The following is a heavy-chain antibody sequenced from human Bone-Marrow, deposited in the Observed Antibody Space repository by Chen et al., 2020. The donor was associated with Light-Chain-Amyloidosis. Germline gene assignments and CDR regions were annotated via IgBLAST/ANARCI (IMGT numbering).Heavy chain of an antibody. CDR2: ISYNSGSL. Sequence: EVQLVESGGGLVQPGRSLRLSCAASGFTFDDYVMHWVRQAPGKGLEWVSAISYNSGSLGYADSVKGRFTISRDNAKNSLYLQMNSLRAEDTALYYCAKDRRPYGMDVWGQGTTVTVSS. V-gene: IGHV3-9*01. J-gene: IGHJ6*02. CDR1: GFTFDDYV. CDR3: AKDRRPYGMDV.